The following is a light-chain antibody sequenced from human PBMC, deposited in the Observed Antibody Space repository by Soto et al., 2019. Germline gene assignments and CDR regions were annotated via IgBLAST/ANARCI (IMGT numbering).Light chain of an antibody. J-gene: IGLJ1*01. CDR3: CSLTTSHTYV. V-gene: IGLV2-14*03. CDR2: HVT. Sequence: QSALTQPASVSGSPGQSITISCTGTSSDIGHYDYVSWYQQHPGKAPKLMIYHVTYRPSGVSNRYSGSKSGNSASLTISGIQADDEDDYYCCSLTTSHTYVFGSGTKVTVL. CDR1: SSDIGHYDY.